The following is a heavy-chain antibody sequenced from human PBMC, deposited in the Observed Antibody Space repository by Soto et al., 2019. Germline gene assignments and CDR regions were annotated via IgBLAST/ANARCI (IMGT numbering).Heavy chain of an antibody. V-gene: IGHV4-34*01. CDR3: ARGWSGWRVWLDY. D-gene: IGHD6-19*01. J-gene: IGHJ4*02. CDR1: GGSFSGYY. CDR2: INHSGST. Sequence: QVQLQQWGAGLLKPSETLSLTCAVYGGSFSGYYWSWIRQPPGKGLEWIGEINHSGSTNYNPSLKSRVTRSVDTSKNQFSLKQSSVTAADPAVYYCARGWSGWRVWLDYWGQGTLVTVSS.